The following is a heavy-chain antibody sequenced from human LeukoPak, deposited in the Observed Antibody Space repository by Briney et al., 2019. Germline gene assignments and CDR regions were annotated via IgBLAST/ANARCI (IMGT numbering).Heavy chain of an antibody. D-gene: IGHD6-13*01. CDR2: IYYSGIT. CDR3: ARSFHSSSWYFDY. Sequence: PSETLSLTCSVSGGSISSDYWSWIRQPPGKGLEWIGCIYYSGITNYNPSLNSRVTISVDTSKNQFSLKLSSVTAADTAVYYCARSFHSSSWYFDYWGQGTLVTVSS. J-gene: IGHJ4*02. CDR1: GGSISSDY. V-gene: IGHV4-59*08.